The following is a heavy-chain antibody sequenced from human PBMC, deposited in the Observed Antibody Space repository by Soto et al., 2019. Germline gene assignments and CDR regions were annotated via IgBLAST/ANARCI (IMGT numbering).Heavy chain of an antibody. CDR3: STVGKWELLRFGSDY. Sequence: EVQLVESRGGLVKPGRTLKLACTTSGFPFGAYAMSWFRQAPGKGLEWVGFIKSKTYGETTEYAASVKGRFTISRDDSKNIAYLQMDSLRTEDTAVYYCSTVGKWELLRFGSDYSGQGTLVTVSS. CDR1: GFPFGAYA. D-gene: IGHD1-26*01. J-gene: IGHJ4*02. V-gene: IGHV3-49*05. CDR2: IKSKTYGETT.